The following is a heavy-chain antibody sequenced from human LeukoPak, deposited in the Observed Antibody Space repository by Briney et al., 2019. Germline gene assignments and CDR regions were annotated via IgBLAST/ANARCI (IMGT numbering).Heavy chain of an antibody. D-gene: IGHD2-2*01. J-gene: IGHJ5*02. CDR3: AKPASSISWLTWFDP. V-gene: IGHV3-23*01. CDR2: NSGDGDTT. Sequence: PGGSLRLSYAASGFTLSSYAMSWVRQAPGKGLEWVAVNSGDGDTTYYADSVKGRFTISRGNSRNTVYLQMNSLRAEDTAVYYCAKPASSISWLTWFDPWGQGTLVTVSS. CDR1: GFTLSSYA.